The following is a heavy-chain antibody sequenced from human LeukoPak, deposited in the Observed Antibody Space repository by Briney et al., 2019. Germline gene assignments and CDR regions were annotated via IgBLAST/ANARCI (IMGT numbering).Heavy chain of an antibody. D-gene: IGHD3-9*01. J-gene: IGHJ4*02. CDR3: AREREGLYDILTGYFAY. CDR1: GYTFTGHP. Sequence: ASVKVSCKASGYTFTGHPIHWVRQAPGQRLEWMGWINPKSGGTTYAQKFQGRVTMTRDTSTSTVCMDLSSLRSDDTAVYFCAREREGLYDILTGYFAYWGQGTLVTVSS. V-gene: IGHV1-2*02. CDR2: INPKSGGT.